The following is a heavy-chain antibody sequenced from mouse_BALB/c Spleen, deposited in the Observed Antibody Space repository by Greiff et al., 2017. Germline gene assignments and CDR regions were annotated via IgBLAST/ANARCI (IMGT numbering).Heavy chain of an antibody. Sequence: VHLVESGPELVKPGASVRISCKASGYTFTSYYIHWVKQRPGQGLEWIGWIYPGNVNTKYNEKFKGKATLTADKSSSTAYMQLSSLTSEDSAVYFCARDYRYDAMDYWGQGTSVTVSS. J-gene: IGHJ4*01. V-gene: IGHV1S56*01. CDR2: IYPGNVNT. CDR3: ARDYRYDAMDY. CDR1: GYTFTSYY. D-gene: IGHD2-14*01.